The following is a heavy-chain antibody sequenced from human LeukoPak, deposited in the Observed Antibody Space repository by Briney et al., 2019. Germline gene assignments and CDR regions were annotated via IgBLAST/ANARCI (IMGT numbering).Heavy chain of an antibody. J-gene: IGHJ4*02. Sequence: SETLSLTCAVSGGTISSNNWWGWVRQPPGKGLEWIGEIYHSGSPNYNPSLKSRVTISVDKSRNHFSLNLSSVTAADTAVYYCARVNINNWHSCDYWGQGTLVTVSS. CDR3: ARVNINNWHSCDY. CDR1: GGTISSNNW. D-gene: IGHD1-1*01. CDR2: IYHSGSP. V-gene: IGHV4-4*02.